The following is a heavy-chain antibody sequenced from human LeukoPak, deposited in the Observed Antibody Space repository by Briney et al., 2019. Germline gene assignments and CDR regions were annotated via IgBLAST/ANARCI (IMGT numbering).Heavy chain of an antibody. CDR1: GFTFSDYY. V-gene: IGHV3-11*06. Sequence: GGSLRLSCAASGFTFSDYYMSWIRQAPGKGLEWVSSITGSSTYIYYADSVKGRFTISRDNAKNSLSLQMDSLRAEDTAVYYCARDLYGDYGFDIWGQGTMVTVSS. CDR3: ARDLYGDYGFDI. D-gene: IGHD4-17*01. CDR2: ITGSSTYI. J-gene: IGHJ3*02.